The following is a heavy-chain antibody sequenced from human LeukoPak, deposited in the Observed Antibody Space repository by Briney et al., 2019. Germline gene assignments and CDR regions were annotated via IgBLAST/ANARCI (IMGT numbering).Heavy chain of an antibody. D-gene: IGHD1-26*01. J-gene: IGHJ4*02. CDR2: ISAYNGNT. CDR3: ALDDRGSYSFDY. Sequence: ASVTVSYKASGYTFTSYGISWVRQAPGQGLEWMGWISAYNGNTNYAQKLQGRVTMTTDTSTSTAYMELRSLRSDDTAVYYCALDDRGSYSFDYWGQGTLVTVSS. V-gene: IGHV1-18*01. CDR1: GYTFTSYG.